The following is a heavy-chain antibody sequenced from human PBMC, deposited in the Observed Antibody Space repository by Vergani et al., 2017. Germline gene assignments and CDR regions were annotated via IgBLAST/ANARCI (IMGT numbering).Heavy chain of an antibody. V-gene: IGHV2-70*15. J-gene: IGHJ4*02. CDR3: ARISRDGYTVTIDY. CDR2: IDWDDDK. Sequence: QVTLRESGPALVKPTQTLTLTCTFSGFSLRTSGMCVSWIRQPPGKALEWLARIDWDDDKYYSTSLKTRLTISKDTSKNQVVLTMTNMDPVDTATYYCARISRDGYTVTIDYWGQGTLVTVSS. CDR1: GFSLRTSGMC. D-gene: IGHD5-24*01.